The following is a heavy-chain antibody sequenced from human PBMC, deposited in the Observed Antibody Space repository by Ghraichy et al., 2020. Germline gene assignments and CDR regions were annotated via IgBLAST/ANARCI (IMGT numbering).Heavy chain of an antibody. Sequence: SETLSLTCTLSGGSISSSRYYWGWIRQPPGKGLEWIGSIFYGGSTYYNPSLKSRVTISIDTSKNQFSLRLTSVTAADTAVYYCARSPEIAELDFWGQGTLVTVSS. CDR3: ARSPEIAELDF. J-gene: IGHJ4*02. CDR2: IFYGGST. CDR1: GGSISSSRYY. D-gene: IGHD1-14*01. V-gene: IGHV4-39*01.